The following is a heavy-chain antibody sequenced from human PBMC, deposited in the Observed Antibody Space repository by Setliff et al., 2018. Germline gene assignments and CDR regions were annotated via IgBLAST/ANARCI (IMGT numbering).Heavy chain of an antibody. V-gene: IGHV1-3*01. J-gene: IGHJ6*03. CDR1: GYTFTSYA. D-gene: IGHD5-18*01. Sequence: GASVKVSCKASGYTFTSYAMHWVRQAPGQRLEWMGWINAGNGNTKYSQKFQGRVTITRDTSASTAYMELSGLRSEDTAVYYCARDKLWLMGYYYYYYMDVWGKGTTVTVSS. CDR3: ARDKLWLMGYYYYYYMDV. CDR2: INAGNGNT.